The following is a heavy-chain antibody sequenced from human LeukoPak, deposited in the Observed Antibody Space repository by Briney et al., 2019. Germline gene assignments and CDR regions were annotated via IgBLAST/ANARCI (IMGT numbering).Heavy chain of an antibody. CDR3: ARHETWGGLSPYYYYYMDV. CDR2: IYPGDSDT. Sequence: GESLKISCKGSGYSFTSYWIGWVRQMPGKGLEWMGIIYPGDSDTRYSPSFQGQVTISADKSISTAYLQWSSLKASDTAMYYCARHETWGGLSPYYYYYMDVWGKGTTVTVSS. J-gene: IGHJ6*03. V-gene: IGHV5-51*01. CDR1: GYSFTSYW. D-gene: IGHD7-27*01.